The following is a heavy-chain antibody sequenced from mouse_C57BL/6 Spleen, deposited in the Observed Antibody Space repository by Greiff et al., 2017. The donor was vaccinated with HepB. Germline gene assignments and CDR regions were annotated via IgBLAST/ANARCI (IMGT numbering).Heavy chain of an antibody. CDR1: GYTFTGYW. D-gene: IGHD2-3*01. J-gene: IGHJ3*01. CDR2: ILPGSGST. CDR3: ARRGVYDGYYSFAY. Sequence: QVQLQQSGAELLKPGASVKLSCKATGYTFTGYWIEWVKQRPGHGLEWIGEILPGSGSTNYNEKFKGKATFTADTSSNTAYMQLSSLTTEDSAIYYCARRGVYDGYYSFAYWGQGTLVTVSA. V-gene: IGHV1-9*01.